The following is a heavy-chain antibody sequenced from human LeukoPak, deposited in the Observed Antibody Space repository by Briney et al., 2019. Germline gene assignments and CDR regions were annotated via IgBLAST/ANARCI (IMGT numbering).Heavy chain of an antibody. CDR3: AREPLGPDSSGYYFDY. Sequence: IPSETLSLTCTVSGGSISSGGYYWSWIRQHPGKGLEWIGYIYYSGSTYYNPSLKSRVTIPVDTSKNQFSLKLSSVTAADTAVYYCAREPLGPDSSGYYFDYWGQGTLVTVSS. CDR1: GGSISSGGYY. J-gene: IGHJ4*02. CDR2: IYYSGST. D-gene: IGHD3-22*01. V-gene: IGHV4-31*03.